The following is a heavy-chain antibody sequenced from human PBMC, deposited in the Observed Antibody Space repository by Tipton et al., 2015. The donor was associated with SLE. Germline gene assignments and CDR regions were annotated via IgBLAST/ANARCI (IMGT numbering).Heavy chain of an antibody. CDR1: GYTFTGYY. J-gene: IGHJ1*01. V-gene: IGHV1-2*06. CDR3: ARERVTMVQGPQYFQH. Sequence: QLVQSGPEVKKPGASVKVSCKASGYTFTGYYMHWVRQAPGQGLEWMGRINPNSGGTNYAQKFQGRVTMTRDTSISTAYMELSRLRSDDTAVYYCARERVTMVQGPQYFQHWGQGTLVTVSS. D-gene: IGHD3-10*01. CDR2: INPNSGGT.